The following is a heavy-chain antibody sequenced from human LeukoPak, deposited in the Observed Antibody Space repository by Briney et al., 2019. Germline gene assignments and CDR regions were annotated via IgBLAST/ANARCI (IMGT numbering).Heavy chain of an antibody. CDR2: IIPIFGTA. CDR3: ARDQSGELDAFDI. V-gene: IGHV1-69*06. J-gene: IGHJ3*02. CDR1: GGTFSSYA. Sequence: SVKVSCKASGGTFSSYAISWVRQAPGQGLEWMGGIIPIFGTANYAQKFQGRVTITADKSTSTAYMELSSLRSEDTAVYYCARDQSGELDAFDIWGQGTMVTVSS. D-gene: IGHD1-26*01.